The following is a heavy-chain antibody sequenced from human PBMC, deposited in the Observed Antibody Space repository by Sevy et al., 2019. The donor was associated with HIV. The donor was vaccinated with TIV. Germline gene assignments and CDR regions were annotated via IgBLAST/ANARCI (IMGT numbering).Heavy chain of an antibody. Sequence: SETLSLTCSVSGGSISNSAYYWGWIRQPPGKGLEWIGNIYYIGNTYYKPSLKSRVTISVDTSKNQFSLQLSSVTAADTAVYYCARWTMGITMILGEFDSWGQGTLVTVSS. CDR3: ARWTMGITMILGEFDS. V-gene: IGHV4-39*01. CDR2: IYYIGNT. CDR1: GGSISNSAYY. J-gene: IGHJ5*01. D-gene: IGHD3-10*01.